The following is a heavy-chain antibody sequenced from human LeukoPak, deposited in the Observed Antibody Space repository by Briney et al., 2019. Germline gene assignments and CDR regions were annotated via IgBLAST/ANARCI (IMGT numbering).Heavy chain of an antibody. D-gene: IGHD3-22*01. V-gene: IGHV3-23*01. Sequence: PGGSLRLSCAASGFTFSSYAMSWVRQAPGKGLEWVSAISGSGGSTYYADSVKGRFTISRDNSKNTLYLQMNSLRAEDTAVYYCAKGGHYYDSRVLAYFDYWGQGTLVTVSS. J-gene: IGHJ4*02. CDR2: ISGSGGST. CDR3: AKGGHYYDSRVLAYFDY. CDR1: GFTFSSYA.